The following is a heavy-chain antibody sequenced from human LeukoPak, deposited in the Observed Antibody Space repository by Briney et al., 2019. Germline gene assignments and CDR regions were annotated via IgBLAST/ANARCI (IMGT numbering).Heavy chain of an antibody. CDR1: GFTFSDYA. CDR3: ARHSPALRSFAFDI. CDR2: ISGSGDAT. J-gene: IGHJ3*02. V-gene: IGHV3-23*01. Sequence: GGSLRLSCAASGFTFSDYAMSWVRQAPEKGLEWVSAISGSGDATKYADSVKGRFTISRDKSKNTLYLQMNSLRAEDTAVYYCARHSPALRSFAFDIWGQGTMVTVSS.